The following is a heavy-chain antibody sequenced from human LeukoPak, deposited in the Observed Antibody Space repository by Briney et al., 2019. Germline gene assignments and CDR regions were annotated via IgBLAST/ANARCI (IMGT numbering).Heavy chain of an antibody. CDR3: ARRPFGADY. V-gene: IGHV3-7*01. CDR1: GFIFNNYW. J-gene: IGHJ4*02. Sequence: GGSLRLSCAASGFIFNNYWMSWVRQAPGKGLEWVANIKQDGSEKHYVDSMKGRFTISRDNAKNSLYLQMNSLEVEDTAVYYCARRPFGADYWGQGTLVTVSS. D-gene: IGHD3-16*01. CDR2: IKQDGSEK.